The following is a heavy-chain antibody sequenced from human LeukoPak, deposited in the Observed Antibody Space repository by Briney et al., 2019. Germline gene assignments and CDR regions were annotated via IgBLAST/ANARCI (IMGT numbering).Heavy chain of an antibody. CDR3: VYGDYGVFDY. CDR2: IYTSGST. Sequence: MASETLSLTCTVSGGSISSYYWSWIRQPAGKGLEWIGRIYTSGSTNYNPSLKSRVTISVDKSKNQFSLKLSSVTAADTAVYYCVYGDYGVFDYWGQGTLVTVSS. CDR1: GGSISSYY. J-gene: IGHJ4*02. D-gene: IGHD4-17*01. V-gene: IGHV4-4*07.